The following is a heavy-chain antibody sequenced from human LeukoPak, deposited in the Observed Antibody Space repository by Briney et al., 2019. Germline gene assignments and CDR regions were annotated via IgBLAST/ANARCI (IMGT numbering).Heavy chain of an antibody. J-gene: IGHJ5*02. CDR1: GFTFNSYA. D-gene: IGHD2-2*01. CDR2: ISGSGGST. CDR3: AKGVHCSSTSCLACFDP. V-gene: IGHV3-23*01. Sequence: PGGSLRLSCAASGFTFNSYAMSWVRQAPGKGLEWVSAISGSGGSTYYADSVKGRFTTSRDNSKNTLYLQMNSLRAEDTAVYYCAKGVHCSSTSCLACFDPWGQGTLVTVSS.